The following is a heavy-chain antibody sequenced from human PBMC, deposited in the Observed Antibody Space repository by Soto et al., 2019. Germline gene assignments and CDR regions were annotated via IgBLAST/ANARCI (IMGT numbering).Heavy chain of an antibody. CDR3: ASVRELNYFYGMDV. CDR1: GGTFSSYA. Sequence: QVQLVQSGAEVKKPGSSVKVSCKASGGTFSSYALSWVRKAHGQGIEWMGGIIPIFGTANYAQKFQGRDAIDADESTGKSYMELKSLSLEVTAASYCASVRELNYFYGMDVCGQGTTVTVAS. J-gene: IGHJ6*02. CDR2: IIPIFGTA. V-gene: IGHV1-69*12. D-gene: IGHD1-26*01.